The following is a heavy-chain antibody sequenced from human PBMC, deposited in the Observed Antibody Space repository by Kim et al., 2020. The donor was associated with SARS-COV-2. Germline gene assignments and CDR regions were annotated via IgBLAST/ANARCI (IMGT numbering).Heavy chain of an antibody. CDR1: GGSISSGGYY. V-gene: IGHV4-31*03. CDR3: VYGVAVCSSTSCYALGWDY. Sequence: SETLSLTCTVSGGSISSGGYYWSWIRQHPGKGLEWIGYIYYSGSTYYNPSLKSRVTISVDTSKNQFSLKLSSVTAADTAVYYCVYGVAVCSSTSCYALGWDYWGQGTLVTVSS. CDR2: IYYSGST. D-gene: IGHD2-2*01. J-gene: IGHJ4*02.